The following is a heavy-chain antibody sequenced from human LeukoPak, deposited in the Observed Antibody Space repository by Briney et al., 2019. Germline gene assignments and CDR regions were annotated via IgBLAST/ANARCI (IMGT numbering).Heavy chain of an antibody. J-gene: IGHJ4*02. D-gene: IGHD3-22*01. V-gene: IGHV3-23*01. CDR2: ISDSGGSR. CDR3: AKRGVVIRVILVGFHKEAYYFDS. Sequence: GGSLRLSCAVSGITLSNYGMSWVRQAPGKGLEWVARISDSGGSRNYADSVKGRFTISRDNPNNTLYLQMNSLRAEDTAVYFCAKRGVVIRVILVGFHKEAYYFDSWGQGALVTVSS. CDR1: GITLSNYG.